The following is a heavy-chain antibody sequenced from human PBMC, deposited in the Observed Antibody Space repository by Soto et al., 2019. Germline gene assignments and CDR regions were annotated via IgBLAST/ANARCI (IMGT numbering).Heavy chain of an antibody. CDR3: AKPPDYNWNDY. CDR1: GLTFSSHS. CDR2: ISPNGRDT. J-gene: IGHJ4*02. D-gene: IGHD1-20*01. Sequence: GGSLRLSCAASGLTFSSHSMAWVRQTPGKGLEWVSAISPNGRDTYYAASVRGRFTVSRDNSKDTLYLQMDNLRAEDTAVYYCAKPPDYNWNDYWGQGTLVTVSS. V-gene: IGHV3-23*01.